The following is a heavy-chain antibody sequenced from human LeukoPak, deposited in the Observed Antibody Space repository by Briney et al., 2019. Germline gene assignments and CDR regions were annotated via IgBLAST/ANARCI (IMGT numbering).Heavy chain of an antibody. CDR1: GGSISSSSYY. J-gene: IGHJ4*02. CDR3: AREDGYTPTPYFDY. D-gene: IGHD5-24*01. V-gene: IGHV4-39*07. Sequence: SETLSLTCTVSGGSISSSSYYWGWIRQPPGKGLEWIGSIYYSGSTYYNPSLKSRVTISVDTSKNQISLKLSSVTAADTAVYYCAREDGYTPTPYFDYWGQGTLVTVSS. CDR2: IYYSGST.